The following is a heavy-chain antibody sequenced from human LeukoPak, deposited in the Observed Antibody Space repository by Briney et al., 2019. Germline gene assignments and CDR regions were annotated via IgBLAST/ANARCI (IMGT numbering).Heavy chain of an antibody. CDR2: IIPIFGTA. CDR3: ARDLGLLYDSSGYSVGY. J-gene: IGHJ4*02. D-gene: IGHD3-22*01. CDR1: GGTFSSYA. Sequence: GASVKVSCKASGGTFSSYAISWVRQAPGQGLEWMGGIIPIFGTANYAQKFQGRVTITADESTSTAYMELSSLRSEDTAVYYCARDLGLLYDSSGYSVGYWGQGTLVTVSS. V-gene: IGHV1-69*13.